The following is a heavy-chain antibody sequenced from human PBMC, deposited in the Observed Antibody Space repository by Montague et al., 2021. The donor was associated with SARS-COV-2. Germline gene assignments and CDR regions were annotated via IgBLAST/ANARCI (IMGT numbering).Heavy chain of an antibody. CDR2: RT. Sequence: RTTYNPSLKSRVTISVDTAKNQFSLKLGSLTAADTAVYYCARVPYSSSGFFYYYYGIDVWDQVITV. V-gene: IGHV4-59*01. CDR3: ARVPYSSSGFFYYYYGIDV. J-gene: IGHJ6*02. D-gene: IGHD6-6*01.